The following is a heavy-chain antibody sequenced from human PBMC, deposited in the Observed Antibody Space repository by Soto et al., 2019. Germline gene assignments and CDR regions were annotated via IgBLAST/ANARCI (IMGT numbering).Heavy chain of an antibody. Sequence: QVQLVQSGAEVKKPGSSLKLSCRASGGSFTSYSISWLRQAPGQGLVWMGGIIPVFGTTSYAQRLQGRVTITADESTSTAYLDLSSLISEDTAVYYCARDPRIYCTSSSCHSYFDSWGQGTLVTVSS. CDR1: GGSFTSYS. CDR2: IIPVFGTT. V-gene: IGHV1-69*01. CDR3: ARDPRIYCTSSSCHSYFDS. D-gene: IGHD2-2*01. J-gene: IGHJ4*02.